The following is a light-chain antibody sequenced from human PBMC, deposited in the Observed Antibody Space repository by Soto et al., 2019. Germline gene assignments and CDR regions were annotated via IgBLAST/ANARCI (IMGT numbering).Light chain of an antibody. Sequence: QSALTQPASVSGSPGQWITISCTGTSSDIGYYNYVSWYQQDPGKAPKLIIYEVSNRPSGVSNRFSGSKSGNTASLTISGLLAEDEANYYCSSYTRSNTLVVFGGGTKLTVL. CDR3: SSYTRSNTLVV. J-gene: IGLJ3*02. CDR2: EVS. V-gene: IGLV2-14*01. CDR1: SSDIGYYNY.